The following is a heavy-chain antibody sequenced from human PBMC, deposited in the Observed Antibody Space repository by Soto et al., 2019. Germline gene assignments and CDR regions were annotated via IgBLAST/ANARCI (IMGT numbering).Heavy chain of an antibody. CDR2: IIPIFGTA. CDR1: GGTFSSYA. D-gene: IGHD3-22*01. CDR3: AGAPMIVRPVGGMDV. Sequence: QVQLVQSGAEVKKPGSSVKVSCKASGGTFSSYAISWVRQAPGQGLEWMGGIIPIFGTANYAQKFQGGVTITADESTSTAYRDLSSLRSEDTAVYYCAGAPMIVRPVGGMDVWGQGTTVTVSS. V-gene: IGHV1-69*01. J-gene: IGHJ6*02.